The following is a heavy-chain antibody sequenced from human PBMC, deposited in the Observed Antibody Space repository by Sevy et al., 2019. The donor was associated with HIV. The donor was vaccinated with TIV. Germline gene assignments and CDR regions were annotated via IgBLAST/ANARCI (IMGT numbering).Heavy chain of an antibody. Sequence: GGSLRLSSVGSGFTFGSYGMSWVRQPPGKGLEWVSSISFSGVATFYADSVRGRFTISRDNSKNILYLQMNTLRAEDTAVYFCAKPPSNHDVLHYYGMDVWGQGTTVTVSS. D-gene: IGHD3-10*02. V-gene: IGHV3-23*01. J-gene: IGHJ6*02. CDR1: GFTFGSYG. CDR3: AKPPSNHDVLHYYGMDV. CDR2: ISFSGVAT.